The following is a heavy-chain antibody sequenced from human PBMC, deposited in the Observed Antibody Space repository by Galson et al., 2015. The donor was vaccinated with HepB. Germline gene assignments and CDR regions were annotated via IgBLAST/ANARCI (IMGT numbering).Heavy chain of an antibody. J-gene: IGHJ6*02. Sequence: PALVKPTQTLTLTCTFSGFSLSTSGMCVSWIRQPPGKALEWLARIDWDDDKYYSTSLKTRLTISKDASKNQVVLTMTNMDPVDTATYYCARMVVAATLNYYYYGMDVWGQGTTVTVSS. CDR3: ARMVVAATLNYYYYGMDV. CDR1: GFSLSTSGMC. CDR2: IDWDDDK. D-gene: IGHD2-15*01. V-gene: IGHV2-70*11.